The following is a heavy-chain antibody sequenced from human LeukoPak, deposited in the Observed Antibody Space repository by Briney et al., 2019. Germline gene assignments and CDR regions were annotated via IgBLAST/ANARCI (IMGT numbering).Heavy chain of an antibody. CDR2: ISYDGSNK. CDR1: AFTFSSYA. D-gene: IGHD1-1*01. CDR3: ERDPLGTRQGFDY. J-gene: IGHJ4*02. V-gene: IGHV3-30*04. Sequence: SLRLSCVASAFTFSSYAMHWVRQAPGKGLEWVAVISYDGSNKYYADSVKGRFTLSGDNCMSSLYLEMKSLRAEDMAVYYCERDPLGTRQGFDYWGKGTLVTVSS.